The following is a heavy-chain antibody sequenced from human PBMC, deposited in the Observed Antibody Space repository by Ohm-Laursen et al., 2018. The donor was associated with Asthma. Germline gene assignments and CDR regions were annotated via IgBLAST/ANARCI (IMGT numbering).Heavy chain of an antibody. V-gene: IGHV1-69*13. CDR1: GGTFGNYV. CDR2: INSVFGAT. J-gene: IGHJ4*02. D-gene: IGHD2-15*01. Sequence: SVKAARKSSGGTFGNYVFGWVRQAPGQWLGWMGCINSVFGATVYGQKFRGRVTITADESTATVYMELTSLRSDDTALYYCGRKRGSCITSTCYSLDFWGQGTLVTVSS. CDR3: GRKRGSCITSTCYSLDF.